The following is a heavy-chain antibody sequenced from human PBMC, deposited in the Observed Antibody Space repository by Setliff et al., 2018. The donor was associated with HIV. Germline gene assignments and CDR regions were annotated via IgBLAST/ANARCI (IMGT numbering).Heavy chain of an antibody. D-gene: IGHD3-10*01. Sequence: ASVKVSCKASGYTFLNYNINWLRQAPGQGLEWMGRLTPHSGDTISADRFQGRLVMTTNTSTTTAFMELSSLRSDDTALYFCARGWGLWFGQLSILPLDPWGQGTLVTVSS. V-gene: IGHV1-8*01. CDR2: LTPHSGDT. J-gene: IGHJ5*02. CDR1: GYTFLNYN. CDR3: ARGWGLWFGQLSILPLDP.